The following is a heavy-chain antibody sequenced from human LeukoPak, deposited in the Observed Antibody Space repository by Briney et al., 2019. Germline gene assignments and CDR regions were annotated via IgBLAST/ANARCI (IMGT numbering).Heavy chain of an antibody. D-gene: IGHD3-22*01. Sequence: SETLSLTCTVSGGSISSYYWSWIRQPPGKGLEWIGYIYYSGSTYYNPSLKSRVTISVDTSKNQFSLKLSSVTAADTAVYYCAREYYYDSSGSGTYYYYYGMDVWGQGTTVTVSS. CDR2: IYYSGST. CDR1: GGSISSYY. J-gene: IGHJ6*02. CDR3: AREYYYDSSGSGTYYYYYGMDV. V-gene: IGHV4-59*06.